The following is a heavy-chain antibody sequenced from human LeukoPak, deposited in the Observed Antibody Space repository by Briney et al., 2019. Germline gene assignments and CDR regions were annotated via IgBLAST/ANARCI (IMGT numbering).Heavy chain of an antibody. CDR1: GFTFSSYA. CDR2: ISGSGGST. V-gene: IGHV3-23*01. J-gene: IGHJ3*02. Sequence: PGGSLRLSCAASGFTFSSYAMSWVRQAPGKGLEWVSAISGSGGSTYYADSVKGRFTISRDNSKNTLYLQMNSPRAEDTAVYYCAKRLGIAAARIREGAFDIWGQGTMVTVSS. CDR3: AKRLGIAAARIREGAFDI. D-gene: IGHD6-13*01.